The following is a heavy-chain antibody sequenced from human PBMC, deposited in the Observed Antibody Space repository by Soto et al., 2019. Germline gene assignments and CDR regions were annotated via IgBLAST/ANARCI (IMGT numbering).Heavy chain of an antibody. CDR2: INPSGGST. D-gene: IGHD2-15*01. J-gene: IGHJ3*02. CDR1: GYTFTSYY. Sequence: QVQLVQSGAEVKKPGASVKVSCKASGYTFTSYYMHWVRQAPGQGLEWMGIINPSGGSTSYAQTCQGRVTMARDTSTSSVYMELSSLRSEDTAVYYCASGEGYCSGGSCFYNDAFDIWGQGTMVTVSS. V-gene: IGHV1-46*03. CDR3: ASGEGYCSGGSCFYNDAFDI.